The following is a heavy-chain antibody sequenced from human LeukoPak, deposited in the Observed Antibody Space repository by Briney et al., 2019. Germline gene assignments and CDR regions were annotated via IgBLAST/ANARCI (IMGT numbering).Heavy chain of an antibody. CDR3: ARRRGYCSSTSCPTDY. J-gene: IGHJ4*02. CDR1: GGSISSGGYY. CDR2: INHSGST. D-gene: IGHD2-2*01. V-gene: IGHV4-39*07. Sequence: SETLSLTCTVSGGSISSGGYYWSWIRQPPGKGLEWIGEINHSGSTNYNPSLKSRVTISVDTSKNQFSLKLSSVTAADTAVYYCARRRGYCSSTSCPTDYWGQGTLVTVSS.